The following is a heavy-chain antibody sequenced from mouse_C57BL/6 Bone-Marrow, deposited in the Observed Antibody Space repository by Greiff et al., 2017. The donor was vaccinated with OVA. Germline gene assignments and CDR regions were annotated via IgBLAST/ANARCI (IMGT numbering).Heavy chain of an antibody. Sequence: QVQLQQSGAELAKPGASVKLSCKASGYTFTSYWMHWVKQRPGQGLEWIGYINPSSGYTKYNQKFKDKATLTVDKSSNTAYMQMNSLTYEDSAVYYCARGNYYSNGGAWFAYWGQGTLVTVSA. D-gene: IGHD2-5*01. CDR2: INPSSGYT. CDR1: GYTFTSYW. J-gene: IGHJ3*01. CDR3: ARGNYYSNGGAWFAY. V-gene: IGHV1-7*01.